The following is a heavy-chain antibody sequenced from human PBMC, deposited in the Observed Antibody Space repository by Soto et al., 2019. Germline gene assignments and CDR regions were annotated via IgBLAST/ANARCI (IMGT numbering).Heavy chain of an antibody. Sequence: QVQLQESGPGLVKPSQTLSLTCTVSGGSISSGVSYGSWIPQPPGKGLGGIGYIYYSGSTSYNPSLKSRVTISVDTSKNQFSLKLSSVTAADTAVYYCARVIVVVVAATSNWFDPWGQGTLVTVSS. J-gene: IGHJ5*02. CDR2: IYYSGST. V-gene: IGHV4-30-4*01. CDR3: ARVIVVVVAATSNWFDP. CDR1: GGSISSGVSY. D-gene: IGHD2-15*01.